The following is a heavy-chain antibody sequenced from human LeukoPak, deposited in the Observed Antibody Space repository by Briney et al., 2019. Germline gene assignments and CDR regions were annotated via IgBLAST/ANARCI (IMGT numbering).Heavy chain of an antibody. CDR2: FSCSGST. V-gene: IGHV4-39*07. J-gene: IGHJ4*02. CDR3: ARDWNRYAY. D-gene: IGHD1-1*01. Sequence: SETLSLTCSVSGGSISSCTYSWGWVRQPPGKGLEWIGSFSCSGSTYYNPSLKSRVTISVDTSKSQFSLYMDSVTAADTAVYYCARDWNRYAYWGQGTLVTVSS. CDR1: GGSISSCTYS.